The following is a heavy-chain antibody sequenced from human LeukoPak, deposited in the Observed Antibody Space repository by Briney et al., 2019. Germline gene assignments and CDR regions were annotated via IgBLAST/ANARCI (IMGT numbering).Heavy chain of an antibody. D-gene: IGHD6-6*01. V-gene: IGHV3-33*01. CDR1: GFSFGSYG. CDR3: ARAGPGLVQGY. J-gene: IGHJ4*02. CDR2: IWYDGSNK. Sequence: GGSLRLSCVVSGFSFGSYGMHWVRQAPGKGLEWVAIIWYDGSNKYYGDSVKGRFTISRDNSKNTLYLQMDSLRAEDTAVYYCARAGPGLVQGYWGQGTQATVSS.